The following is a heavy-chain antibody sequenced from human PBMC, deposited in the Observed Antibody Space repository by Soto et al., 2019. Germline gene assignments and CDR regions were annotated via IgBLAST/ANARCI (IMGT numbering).Heavy chain of an antibody. CDR1: GFTFSSYG. V-gene: IGHV3-33*01. J-gene: IGHJ6*02. CDR2: IWYDGSNK. D-gene: IGHD3-10*01. CDR3: AREVMVRGIKYHGMDV. Sequence: QVQLVESGGGVVQPGRSLSLSCAASGFTFSSYGIHWVRQAPGKGLEWVAVIWYDGSNKYYADSVKGRFTISRDNSKNNLYLQMNSLRAEDTAVYYCAREVMVRGIKYHGMDVWGQGPTVTVSS.